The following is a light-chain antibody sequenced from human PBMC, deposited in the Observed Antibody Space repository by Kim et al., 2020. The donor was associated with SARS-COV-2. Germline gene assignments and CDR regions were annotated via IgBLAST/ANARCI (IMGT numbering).Light chain of an antibody. Sequence: EIVLTQSPGTLSLSPGERATLSCRASQSVSSSYLAWYQQKPGQAPRLLIYGASSRATGIPDRFSGSGSGTDFTLTISRLEPEDFAVYYCQQYGSSPGLTFGGGTKLEIK. CDR2: GAS. CDR1: QSVSSSY. J-gene: IGKJ4*01. CDR3: QQYGSSPGLT. V-gene: IGKV3-20*01.